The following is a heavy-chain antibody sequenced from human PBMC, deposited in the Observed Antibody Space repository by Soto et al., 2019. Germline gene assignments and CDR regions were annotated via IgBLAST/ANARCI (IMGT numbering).Heavy chain of an antibody. Sequence: EVQLVESGGGLIQPGGSLRLSCAASGFTVSSNYMSWVRQAPGKGLEWVSVIYSGGSTYYADSVKGRFTISRDNSKNTLYLQMNSLRAEDTAVYYCATKPRSNYSYYGMDVWGQGATVTVSS. CDR3: ATKPRSNYSYYGMDV. CDR1: GFTVSSNY. J-gene: IGHJ6*02. CDR2: IYSGGST. V-gene: IGHV3-53*01.